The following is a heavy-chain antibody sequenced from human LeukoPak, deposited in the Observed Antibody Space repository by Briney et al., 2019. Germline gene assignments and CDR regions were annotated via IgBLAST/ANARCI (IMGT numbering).Heavy chain of an antibody. Sequence: ASVKVSCKASGYTFTSYYMHWVRQAPGQGLEWMGIINPSGGSTSYAQKFQGRVTMTRDTSTSTVYMELSSLRSEDTAVYYCARAGSGWEDYYYYMDVWGKGTTVTVSS. CDR1: GYTFTSYY. J-gene: IGHJ6*03. D-gene: IGHD6-19*01. CDR2: INPSGGST. V-gene: IGHV1-46*01. CDR3: ARAGSGWEDYYYYMDV.